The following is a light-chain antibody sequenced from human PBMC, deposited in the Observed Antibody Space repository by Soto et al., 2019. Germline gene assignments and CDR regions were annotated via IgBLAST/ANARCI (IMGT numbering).Light chain of an antibody. J-gene: IGKJ1*01. CDR1: QSVSSY. Sequence: IVLTQSPGTLSLSPGERATLSCRAGQSVSSYLAWYQQKPGQGPRLLIYGASSRAPGIPDRFSGSGSGTGFTLTINRLEPEDFAVYYCQQYGSSPPTFGQGTKADIK. CDR2: GAS. V-gene: IGKV3-20*01. CDR3: QQYGSSPPT.